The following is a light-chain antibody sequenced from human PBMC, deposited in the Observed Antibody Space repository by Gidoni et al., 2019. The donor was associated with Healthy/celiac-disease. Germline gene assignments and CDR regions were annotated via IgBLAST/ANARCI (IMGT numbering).Light chain of an antibody. CDR1: QTIITY. J-gene: IGKJ4*01. CDR3: QQSYSTRALS. Sequence: DIQMTQSPSSLSASVGDRVTITCRASQTIITYLNWYQQKPGKAPKLLIYGSSSLQSGVPSRFSGSGAGTEYTLTIRSLQHEDYATYYCQQSYSTRALSVGGGTKVEIQ. V-gene: IGKV1-39*01. CDR2: GSS.